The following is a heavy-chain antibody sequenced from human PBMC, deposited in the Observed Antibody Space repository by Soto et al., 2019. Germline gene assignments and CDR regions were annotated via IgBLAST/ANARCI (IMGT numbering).Heavy chain of an antibody. D-gene: IGHD4-17*01. CDR2: ISSSSIFI. V-gene: IGHV3-21*01. CDR3: ARGQYGDYVPFDY. Sequence: PGGSLRLSCAASGFTFSSYSMNWVRQAPGKGLEWISSISSSSIFIYYTDSVKGRFTISRDNAENSLYLQMSSLRAEDTAVYYCARGQYGDYVPFDYWGQGTLVTVSS. CDR1: GFTFSSYS. J-gene: IGHJ4*02.